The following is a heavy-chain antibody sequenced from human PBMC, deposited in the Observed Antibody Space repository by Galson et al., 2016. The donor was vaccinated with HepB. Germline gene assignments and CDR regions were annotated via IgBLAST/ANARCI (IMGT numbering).Heavy chain of an antibody. V-gene: IGHV3-21*01. D-gene: IGHD6-19*01. CDR3: ARGGAVASFYLRGQTDFDL. CDR2: ISSSSTYI. J-gene: IGHJ2*01. Sequence: SLRLSCAASGFTFSSHALSWGRQARGKGLEWVSSISSSSTYIYYADSGKGRCTISRDNAKNSLYLQMNSLRAEDTAVYYCARGGAVASFYLRGQTDFDLWGRGTLVTVSS. CDR1: GFTFSSHA.